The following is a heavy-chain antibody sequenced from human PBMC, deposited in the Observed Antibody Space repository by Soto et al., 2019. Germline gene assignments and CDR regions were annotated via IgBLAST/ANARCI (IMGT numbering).Heavy chain of an antibody. CDR3: ARDYYDFRSGPDAFAI. CDR2: ISAYNGNT. CDR1: GYTFTSYG. V-gene: IGHV1-18*01. Sequence: ASVKVSCKASGYTFTSYGISLVRQAPGQGLEWMGWISAYNGNTNYAKKFQGRVTMTPDTTTSTAYMELRRLRYDDTAVYYCARDYYDFRSGPDAFAIWGQGTMVTVSS. J-gene: IGHJ3*02. D-gene: IGHD3-3*01.